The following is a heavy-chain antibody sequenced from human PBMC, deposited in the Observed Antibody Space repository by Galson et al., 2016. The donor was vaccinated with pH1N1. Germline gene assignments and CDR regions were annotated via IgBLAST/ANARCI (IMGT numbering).Heavy chain of an antibody. CDR3: ARPGRTETTKEGFAWGYGMDV. D-gene: IGHD1-1*01. J-gene: IGHJ6*02. V-gene: IGHV1-69*13. CDR1: GGSFAKYA. CDR2: IILIYGTP. Sequence: SVKVSCKASGGSFAKYAVSWVRQAPGQGLEWMGRIILIYGTPNYAQKFQDRLTITADEYTTTVYMELNSLISADTAIYYCARPGRTETTKEGFAWGYGMDVWGQGTTVTVSS.